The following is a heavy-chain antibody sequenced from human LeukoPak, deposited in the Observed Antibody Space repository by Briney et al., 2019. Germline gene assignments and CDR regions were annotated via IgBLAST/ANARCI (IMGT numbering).Heavy chain of an antibody. V-gene: IGHV3-33*06. CDR2: IWYDGSNK. Sequence: PGGSLRLSCAASGFTFSSYGMHWVRQAPGKGLEWVAVIWYDGSNKYYADSVKGRFTISRDNSKNTLYLQMNSLRAEDTAVYYCAKGAYSSGWYAESFDFDYWGQGTLVTVSS. D-gene: IGHD6-19*01. CDR1: GFTFSSYG. J-gene: IGHJ4*02. CDR3: AKGAYSSGWYAESFDFDY.